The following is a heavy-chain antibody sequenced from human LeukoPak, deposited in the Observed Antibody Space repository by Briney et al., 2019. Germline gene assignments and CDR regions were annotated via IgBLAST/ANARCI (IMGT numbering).Heavy chain of an antibody. CDR2: INHSGST. J-gene: IGHJ6*03. D-gene: IGHD2-2*01. Sequence: PSETLSLTCTVSGGSISSYYWSWIRQPPGKGLEWIGEINHSGSTNYNPSLKSRVTISVDTSKNQFSLKLSSVTAADTAVYYCARDKAVCSSTSCYTYYYYMDVWGKGTTVTISS. CDR3: ARDKAVCSSTSCYTYYYYMDV. CDR1: GGSISSYY. V-gene: IGHV4-34*01.